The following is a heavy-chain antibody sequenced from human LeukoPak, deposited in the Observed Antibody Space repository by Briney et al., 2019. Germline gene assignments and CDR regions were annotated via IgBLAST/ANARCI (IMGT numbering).Heavy chain of an antibody. Sequence: GGSLRLSCAASGFTFDDYGLIWVRQVPGKGLVWVSRINDDGSATFYADSVKGRLTISRDNAKNTLFLQINSLRAEDTAVYYCAREILAPGKTHDYWGQGTLVTVSS. CDR2: INDDGSAT. CDR3: AREILAPGKTHDY. J-gene: IGHJ4*02. CDR1: GFTFDDYG. V-gene: IGHV3-74*01.